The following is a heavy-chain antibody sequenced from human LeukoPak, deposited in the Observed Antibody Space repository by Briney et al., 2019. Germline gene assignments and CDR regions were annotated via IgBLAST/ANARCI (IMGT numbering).Heavy chain of an antibody. CDR3: ARHWSGSYIDY. D-gene: IGHD3-3*01. V-gene: IGHV4-59*08. CDR1: GGSISSYY. Sequence: SETLSLTCTVSGGSISSYYWSWIRQPPGKGLEWIGYIYNSGSTNYNPSLKSRVTISVDTSKNQFSLKLSSVTAADTAVYYCARHWSGSYIDYWGQGTLVTVSS. J-gene: IGHJ4*02. CDR2: IYNSGST.